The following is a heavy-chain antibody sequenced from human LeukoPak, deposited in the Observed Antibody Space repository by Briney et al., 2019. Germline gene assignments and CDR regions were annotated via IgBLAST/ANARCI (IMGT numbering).Heavy chain of an antibody. D-gene: IGHD5-18*01. V-gene: IGHV4-59*01. CDR2: IYYSGST. CDR1: GGSLSSYY. Sequence: SETLSLTCTVSGGSLSSYYWSWLRQPPGKGLEWIGYIYYSGSTNYNPSLKSRVTISVDTSKNQFSLKLSSVTAADTAVYYCARGYSYGFGGFIDYWGQGTLVTVSS. J-gene: IGHJ4*02. CDR3: ARGYSYGFGGFIDY.